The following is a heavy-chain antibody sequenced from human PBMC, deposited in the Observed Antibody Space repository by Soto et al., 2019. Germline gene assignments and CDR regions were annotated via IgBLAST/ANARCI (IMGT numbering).Heavy chain of an antibody. CDR2: ISYDGSNK. CDR3: ARERDSGYILDFDY. Sequence: GGSLRLSCAASGFTFSSYGMHWVRQAPGKGLEWVAVISYDGSNKYYADSVKGRFTISRDNSKNTLYLQMNSLRAEDTAVYYCARERDSGYILDFDYWGQGTLVTVSS. V-gene: IGHV3-30*03. D-gene: IGHD3-22*01. CDR1: GFTFSSYG. J-gene: IGHJ4*02.